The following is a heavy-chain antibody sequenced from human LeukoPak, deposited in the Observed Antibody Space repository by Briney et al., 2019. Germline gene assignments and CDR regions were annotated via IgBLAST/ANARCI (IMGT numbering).Heavy chain of an antibody. Sequence: ASVKVSCKASGYGFTSYSIAWVRQAPGQGLEWMGWISTYNGNTNYAQKLQGRVTMTTDTSTSTAYMELRSLRSDDTAVYYCAREASSSFDYWGQGTLVTVSS. CDR3: AREASSSFDY. CDR1: GYGFTSYS. D-gene: IGHD6-13*01. V-gene: IGHV1-18*04. J-gene: IGHJ4*02. CDR2: ISTYNGNT.